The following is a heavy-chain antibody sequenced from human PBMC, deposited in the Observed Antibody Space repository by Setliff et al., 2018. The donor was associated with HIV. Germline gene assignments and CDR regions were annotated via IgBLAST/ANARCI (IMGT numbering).Heavy chain of an antibody. V-gene: IGHV3-23*01. CDR1: GFTFSSYA. J-gene: IGHJ4*02. D-gene: IGHD2-8*01. CDR3: AKDGMVYDVGNNIDY. CDR2: ISGSGGST. Sequence: PGGSLRLSCAASGFTFSSYAMSWVRQAPGKGLEWVSAISGSGGSTYYADSVKGRFTISRDNSKNTLYLQMNSLRAEDTAVYYCAKDGMVYDVGNNIDYWGQGTLVTVSS.